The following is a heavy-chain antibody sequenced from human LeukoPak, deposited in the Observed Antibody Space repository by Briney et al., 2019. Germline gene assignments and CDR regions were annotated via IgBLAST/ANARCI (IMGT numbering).Heavy chain of an antibody. CDR3: ASGSGYYYWDAFDI. D-gene: IGHD3-22*01. V-gene: IGHV3-7*01. J-gene: IGHJ3*02. Sequence: PGGSLRLSCAASGFTFSSYWMSWVRQAPGKGLEWVANIKQDGSEKYYVDSVKGRFTISRDNAKNSLYLQMNSLRAEDTAVYYCASGSGYYYWDAFDIWGQGTMVTVSS. CDR1: GFTFSSYW. CDR2: IKQDGSEK.